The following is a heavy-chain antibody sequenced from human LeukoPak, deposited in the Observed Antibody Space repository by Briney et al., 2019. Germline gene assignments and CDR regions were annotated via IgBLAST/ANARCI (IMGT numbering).Heavy chain of an antibody. V-gene: IGHV4-39*01. J-gene: IGHJ5*02. CDR1: GVSISSGSYY. CDR3: ARHRCSGGSCYPMNWFDP. D-gene: IGHD2-15*01. Sequence: NPSETLSLTCTVSGVSISSGSYYWGWIRQPPGKGLEWIGSIDYTGSTYYHPSLKSRVTISVDTSKNQFSLKLSSVTAADTAVYYCARHRCSGGSCYPMNWFDPWGQGTLVTVSS. CDR2: IDYTGST.